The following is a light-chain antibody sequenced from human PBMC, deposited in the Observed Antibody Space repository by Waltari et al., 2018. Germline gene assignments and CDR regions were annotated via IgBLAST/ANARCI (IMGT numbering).Light chain of an antibody. CDR1: SRDVGRYNF. J-gene: IGLJ2*01. CDR3: CSYAGSSTLI. V-gene: IGLV2-23*01. CDR2: EDI. Sequence: QSALTQPASVSGSPGQSITISCTGHSRDVGRYNFSSWFQQHPGKAPKLIIYEDIKRSSGVSKRFSGSKSGNTASLTISGLQAEDEADYHCCSYAGSSTLIFGGGTKLTVL.